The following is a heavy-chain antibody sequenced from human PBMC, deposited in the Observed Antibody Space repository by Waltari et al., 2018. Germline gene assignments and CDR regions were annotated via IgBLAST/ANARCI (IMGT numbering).Heavy chain of an antibody. Sequence: QVQLVQSGSELKKPGASVKVSCKASGYTFTSYAMNWVRQAPGQGLEWMGWINTNTGNPTYAQGFTGRFVFDVDTSVSTAYLQRRSLKAEDTAVDYCARSGTRTPYYYYGMDVWGQGTTVTVSS. CDR3: ARSGTRTPYYYYGMDV. CDR1: GYTFTSYA. D-gene: IGHD1-7*01. CDR2: INTNTGNP. J-gene: IGHJ6*02. V-gene: IGHV7-4-1*01.